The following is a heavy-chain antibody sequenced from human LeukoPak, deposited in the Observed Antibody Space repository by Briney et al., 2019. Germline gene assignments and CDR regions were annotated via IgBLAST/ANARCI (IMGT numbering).Heavy chain of an antibody. V-gene: IGHV5-51*01. J-gene: IGHJ6*03. Sequence: GESLKIFCKGSGYSFTSYWIGWVRQMPGKGLEWMVIIYPGDSDTRYSPSFQGQVTISADKSINTAYLQWSSLKASDTAMYYCARQGGSSSKGYYYYYMDVWGKGTTVTVSS. CDR3: ARQGGSSSKGYYYYYMDV. CDR2: IYPGDSDT. CDR1: GYSFTSYW. D-gene: IGHD6-6*01.